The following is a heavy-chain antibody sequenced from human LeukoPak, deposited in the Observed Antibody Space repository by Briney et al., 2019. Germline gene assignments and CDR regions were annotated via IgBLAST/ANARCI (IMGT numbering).Heavy chain of an antibody. CDR2: IYHSGST. D-gene: IGHD1-26*01. Sequence: SGTLSLTCAVSGGSISSSNWWSWVRQPPGKGLEWIGEIYHSGSTNYNPSLKSRVTMSVDTSKNQFSLKLSSVTAADTAVYYCARRRRGSYYMKFSAFDIWGQGTMVTVSS. CDR1: GGSISSSNW. CDR3: ARRRRGSYYMKFSAFDI. J-gene: IGHJ3*02. V-gene: IGHV4-4*02.